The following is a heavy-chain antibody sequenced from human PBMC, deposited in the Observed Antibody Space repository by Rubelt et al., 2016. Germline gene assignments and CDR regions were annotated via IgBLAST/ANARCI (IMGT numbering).Heavy chain of an antibody. V-gene: IGHV3-20*04. CDR3: ARITVAPPNQLIDY. D-gene: IGHD5-12*01. Sequence: GEAGGGVVRPGGSLRLSCAASGFTFDDYGMSWVRQAPGKGLEWVSGINWNGGSTGYADSVKGRFTISRDNAKNSLYLQMNSLRAEDTALYYCARITVAPPNQLIDYWGQGTLVTVSS. CDR1: GFTFDDYG. CDR2: INWNGGST. J-gene: IGHJ4*02.